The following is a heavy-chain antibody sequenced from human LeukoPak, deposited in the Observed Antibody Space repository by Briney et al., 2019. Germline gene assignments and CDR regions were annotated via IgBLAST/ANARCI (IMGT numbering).Heavy chain of an antibody. J-gene: IGHJ4*02. D-gene: IGHD2-15*01. V-gene: IGHV3-21*01. Sequence: GGSLRLSCVASGFNVSSNYMSWVRQAPGKGLEWVSSISSSSSYIYYADSVKGRFTISRDNAKNSLYLQMNSLRAEDTAVYYCARDYCSGGSCIGYWGQGTLVTVSS. CDR2: ISSSSSYI. CDR1: GFNVSSNY. CDR3: ARDYCSGGSCIGY.